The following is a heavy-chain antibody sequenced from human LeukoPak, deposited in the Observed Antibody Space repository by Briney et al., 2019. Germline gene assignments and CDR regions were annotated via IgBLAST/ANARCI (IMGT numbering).Heavy chain of an antibody. CDR2: IKSDGREK. V-gene: IGHV3-7*01. J-gene: IGHJ2*01. D-gene: IGHD4-17*01. CDR3: ARDEGDTVTTYRFDI. Sequence: GGSLRLSCAASGFTFSDYYMSWIRQAPGKGLEWVGHIKSDGREKSYVDSVKGRLTISRDNAKNSLYLQMNNLRAEDTAVYYCARDEGDTVTTYRFDIWGRGTLVTVSS. CDR1: GFTFSDYY.